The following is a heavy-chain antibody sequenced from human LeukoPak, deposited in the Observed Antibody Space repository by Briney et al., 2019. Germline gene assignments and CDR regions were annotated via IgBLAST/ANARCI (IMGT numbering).Heavy chain of an antibody. Sequence: GGSLRLSCAASGFTFSSSGMHWVRQAPGKGLEWVAVISYDGSTKCYADSVKGRFTISRDNSKNTFYLQMNRLRAEDTAVYYCAKYDFWSGYGIDVWGQGTTVTVSS. V-gene: IGHV3-30*18. CDR1: GFTFSSSG. D-gene: IGHD3-3*01. J-gene: IGHJ6*02. CDR3: AKYDFWSGYGIDV. CDR2: ISYDGSTK.